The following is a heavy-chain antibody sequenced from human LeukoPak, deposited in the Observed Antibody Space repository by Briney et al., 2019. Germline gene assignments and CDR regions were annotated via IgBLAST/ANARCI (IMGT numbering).Heavy chain of an antibody. D-gene: IGHD2-15*01. CDR1: GGSISSGDYY. Sequence: SETLSLTCTVSGGSISSGDYYWSWIRQPPGKGLEWIGYIYYSGSTYYNPSLKSRVTISVDTSKNQFSLKLSSVTAADTAVYYCARDRVVAATGFDYWGQGTLVTVSS. CDR2: IYYSGST. V-gene: IGHV4-30-4*08. CDR3: ARDRVVAATGFDY. J-gene: IGHJ4*02.